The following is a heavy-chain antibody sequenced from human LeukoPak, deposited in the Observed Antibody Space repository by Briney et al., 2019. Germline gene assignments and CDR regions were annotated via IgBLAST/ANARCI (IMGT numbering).Heavy chain of an antibody. CDR2: IYHNGAT. CDR1: GGSISSGGYS. V-gene: IGHV4-30-2*01. J-gene: IGHJ4*02. D-gene: IGHD4-23*01. Sequence: PSQTLSLTCAVSGGSISSGGYSWSWIRQPPGKGLEWIGEIYHNGATNYNPSLKSRVTVLLDKSKNQFSLKLNSVTAADTALYYCARNGGNSDYDYWGQGTLVTVS. CDR3: ARNGGNSDYDY.